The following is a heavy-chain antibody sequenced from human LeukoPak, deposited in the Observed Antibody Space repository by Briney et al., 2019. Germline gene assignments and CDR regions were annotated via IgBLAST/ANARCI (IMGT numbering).Heavy chain of an antibody. J-gene: IGHJ4*02. CDR2: ISSGANHI. CDR1: GFTFNTLT. D-gene: IGHD3-22*01. V-gene: IGHV3-21*04. Sequence: PGGSLRLSCAASGFTFNTLTMNWVRQAPGKGLEWVASISSGANHIYYADSVKGRLTISRDNAKTSLYLQMTSLRVEDTAVYYCARDYYDSMAFDYWGQGILVTVSS. CDR3: ARDYYDSMAFDY.